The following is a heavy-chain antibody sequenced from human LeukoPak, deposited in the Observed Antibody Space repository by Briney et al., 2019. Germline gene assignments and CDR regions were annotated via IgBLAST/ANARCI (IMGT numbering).Heavy chain of an antibody. V-gene: IGHV1-46*01. Sequence: ASVKVSCKASGYTFTSYYMHWVRQAPGKGLEWMGIINPSGGSTSYAQKFQGRVTMTRDTSTSTVYMELSSLRSEDTAVYYCARVGYSYGIDYWGQGTLVTVSS. D-gene: IGHD5-18*01. CDR1: GYTFTSYY. CDR2: INPSGGST. CDR3: ARVGYSYGIDY. J-gene: IGHJ4*02.